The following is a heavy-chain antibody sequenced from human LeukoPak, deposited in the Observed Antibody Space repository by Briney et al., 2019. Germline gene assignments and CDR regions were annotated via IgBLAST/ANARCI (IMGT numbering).Heavy chain of an antibody. CDR2: IYYSGST. V-gene: IGHV4-39*01. CDR1: GGSISSYY. J-gene: IGHJ4*02. D-gene: IGHD6-19*01. Sequence: PQTLSLTCTVSGGSISSYYWGWIRQPPRNGLEWIGSIYYSGSTYYNPSLKSRVTISVDTSKNQFSLKLSSVTAADTAVYYCARHRIGLVDYWGQGTLVTVSS. CDR3: ARHRIGLVDY.